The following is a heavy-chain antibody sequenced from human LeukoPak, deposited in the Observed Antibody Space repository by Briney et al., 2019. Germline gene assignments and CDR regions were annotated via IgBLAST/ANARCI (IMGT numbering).Heavy chain of an antibody. V-gene: IGHV1-24*01. D-gene: IGHD2-2*02. Sequence: ASVKVSCKVSGYTLTELSMHWVRQAPGKGLEWMGGFDPEDGETLYTQKFQGRDTMTEDTSTATAYMELSSLKSEDTAVYYCATDLGRPAAIPGDVFDIWGQGTMVTVSS. CDR3: ATDLGRPAAIPGDVFDI. CDR1: GYTLTELS. CDR2: FDPEDGET. J-gene: IGHJ3*02.